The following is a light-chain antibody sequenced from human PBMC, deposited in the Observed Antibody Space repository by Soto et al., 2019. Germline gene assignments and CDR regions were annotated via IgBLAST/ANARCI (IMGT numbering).Light chain of an antibody. CDR2: YDS. CDR1: NIGSKS. J-gene: IGLJ3*02. CDR3: QVWDSSSDHPFV. Sequence: SYELTQPPSVSVAPGKMARITCGGNNIGSKSVHWYQQKPGQAPVLVIYYDSDRPSGIPERFSGSNSGNTATLTISRVEAGDEADYYCQVWDSSSDHPFVFGGGTQLTVL. V-gene: IGLV3-21*04.